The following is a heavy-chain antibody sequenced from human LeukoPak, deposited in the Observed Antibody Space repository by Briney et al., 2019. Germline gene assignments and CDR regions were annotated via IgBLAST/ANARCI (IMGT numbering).Heavy chain of an antibody. V-gene: IGHV1-69*13. Sequence: SVKVSCKVSGGKFSSYAISWVRQAPGQGLEWVGGIIPFFGTPYYAQKFQDRVTITADESASTAYMELSSLRSEDTAVYFCVLDQGRYFYYMDVWGRGTTVTISS. J-gene: IGHJ6*03. CDR1: GGKFSSYA. CDR2: IIPFFGTP. CDR3: VLDQGRYFYYMDV. D-gene: IGHD2-2*01.